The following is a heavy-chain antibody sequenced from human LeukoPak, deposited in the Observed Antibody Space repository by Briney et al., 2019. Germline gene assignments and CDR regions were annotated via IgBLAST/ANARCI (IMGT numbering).Heavy chain of an antibody. CDR1: GYTFTSYA. CDR2: INAGNGNT. V-gene: IGHV1-3*01. CDR3: ARASLLWFGELSSWFDP. D-gene: IGHD3-10*01. J-gene: IGHJ5*02. Sequence: GASVKVSCKASGYTFTSYAIHWVRQAPGQRLEWMGWINAGNGNTKYSQKFQGRVTITRDTSASTAYMELSSLRSEDTAVYYCARASLLWFGELSSWFDPWGQGTLVTVSS.